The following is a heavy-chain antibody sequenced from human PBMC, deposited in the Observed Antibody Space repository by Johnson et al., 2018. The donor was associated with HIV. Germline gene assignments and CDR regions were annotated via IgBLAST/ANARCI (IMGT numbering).Heavy chain of an antibody. CDR2: IRYDGSNK. CDR3: ARPGDTTMVSAFDI. CDR1: GFTFSSYG. D-gene: IGHD5-18*01. V-gene: IGHV3-30*02. Sequence: QVQLMESGGGVVQPGRSLRLSCAASGFTFSSYGMHWVRQAPGKGLEWVAFIRYDGSNKYYADSVKSRFTISRDNSKNTLYLQMTSLRAEDTAVYYCARPGDTTMVSAFDIWGQGTMVTVSS. J-gene: IGHJ3*02.